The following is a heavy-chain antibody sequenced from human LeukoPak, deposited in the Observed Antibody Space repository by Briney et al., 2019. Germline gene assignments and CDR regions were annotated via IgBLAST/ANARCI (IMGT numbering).Heavy chain of an antibody. J-gene: IGHJ4*02. CDR3: AKGKNDYWSSPLDS. CDR2: ISRDGDST. V-gene: IGHV3-43*01. CDR1: GFTFDEYT. Sequence: GGSLRLSCAASGFTFDEYTMYWVRQGPAKGLEWVSLISRDGDSTVYGDSVKGRFTISRDNRKNSLYLQMNSLRPEDTALYYCAKGKNDYWSSPLDSWGQGTLVTVS. D-gene: IGHD3-3*01.